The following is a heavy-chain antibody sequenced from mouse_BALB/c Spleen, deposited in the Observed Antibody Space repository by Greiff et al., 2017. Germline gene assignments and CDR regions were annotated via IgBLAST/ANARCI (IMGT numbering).Heavy chain of an antibody. CDR1: GFTFSSYA. D-gene: IGHD1-2*01. V-gene: IGHV5-6-5*01. J-gene: IGHJ3*01. CDR3: ARGRGFTTATPLAY. CDR2: ISSSGST. Sequence: EVKLVESGGGLVKPGGSLKLSCAASGFTFSSYAMSWVRQTPEKRLEWVASISSSGSTYYPDCVKSRFTISRDNARNILYLQMSSLRSEDTARYYCARGRGFTTATPLAYWGQGTLVTVSA.